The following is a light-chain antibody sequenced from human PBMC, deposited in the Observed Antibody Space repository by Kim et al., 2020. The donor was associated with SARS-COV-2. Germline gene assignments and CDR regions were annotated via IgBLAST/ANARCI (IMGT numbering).Light chain of an antibody. Sequence: EIVLTQSPGTLSLSPAERATLSCRASQSVSSSYLAWYQQKPGQAPRLLIYGASSRATGIPDRFSGSGSGTDFTLTISRLEPEDFAVYYCQQYGSSPGYTFGQGTKLEI. J-gene: IGKJ2*01. CDR2: GAS. CDR3: QQYGSSPGYT. V-gene: IGKV3-20*01. CDR1: QSVSSSY.